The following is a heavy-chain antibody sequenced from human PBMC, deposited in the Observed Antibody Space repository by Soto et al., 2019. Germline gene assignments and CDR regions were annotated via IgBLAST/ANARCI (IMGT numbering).Heavy chain of an antibody. D-gene: IGHD4-17*01. J-gene: IGHJ6*02. Sequence: RSETLSLTCTVSGASISSSNYYWGWTREPPGRGLEWIGTTYYSGRTYYNPSLKSRVTTSVHTSKNTCSLKLSAVTATDTAVYYCARHGNTVTTGYYYGMDVWVQGTTVTVSS. CDR1: GASISSSNYY. CDR2: TYYSGRT. CDR3: ARHGNTVTTGYYYGMDV. V-gene: IGHV4-39*01.